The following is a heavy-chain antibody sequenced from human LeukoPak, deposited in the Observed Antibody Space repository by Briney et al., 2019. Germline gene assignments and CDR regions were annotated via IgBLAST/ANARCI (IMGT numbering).Heavy chain of an antibody. CDR1: GYTFTSYD. CDR2: MNPNSGNT. J-gene: IGHJ4*02. D-gene: IGHD3-10*01. V-gene: IGHV1-8*01. Sequence: ASVKVSCKASGYTFTSYDINWVRQATGQGLEWMGWMNPNSGNTGYAQKFQGRVTMTRDTSISTAYMELSRLRSDDTAVYYCARVGTYYYGSGSYLGYWGQGTLVTVSS. CDR3: ARVGTYYYGSGSYLGY.